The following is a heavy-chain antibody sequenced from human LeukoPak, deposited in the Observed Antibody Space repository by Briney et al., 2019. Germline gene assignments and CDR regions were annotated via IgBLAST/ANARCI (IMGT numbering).Heavy chain of an antibody. CDR3: ARWAQYQLLYSFNYGMDV. J-gene: IGHJ6*02. Sequence: PGGSLRLSCAASGFAFTNAWMNWVRQAPGKGLEWVSSISSSGTYTFYADSVKGRFSISRDNAKDSLYLQMSSLRAEDTAIYYCARWAQYQLLYSFNYGMDVWGQGTAVTVSS. CDR1: GFAFTNAW. V-gene: IGHV3-21*01. D-gene: IGHD2-2*02. CDR2: ISSSGTYT.